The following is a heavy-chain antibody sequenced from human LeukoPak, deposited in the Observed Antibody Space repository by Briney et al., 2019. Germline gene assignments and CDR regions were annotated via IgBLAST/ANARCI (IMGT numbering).Heavy chain of an antibody. CDR3: ARAPVTGSGIY. D-gene: IGHD6-19*01. CDR2: IPYSGST. Sequence: SETLSLTCTASGGYISSYYWNWIRQPPGKGLEWIGYIPYSGSTNYNPSLKSRVTISVDTSKNQFSLNLSSVTEADTAVYYCARAPVTGSGIYWGQGTLVTVSS. V-gene: IGHV4-59*01. J-gene: IGHJ4*02. CDR1: GGYISSYY.